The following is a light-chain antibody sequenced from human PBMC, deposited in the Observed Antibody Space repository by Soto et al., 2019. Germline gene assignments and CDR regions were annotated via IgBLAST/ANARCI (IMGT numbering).Light chain of an antibody. J-gene: IGKJ5*01. V-gene: IGKV3-11*01. CDR1: QSVHTF. CDR2: GAS. CDR3: HQRSNWPPDT. Sequence: EIRLTQSPDALSLSPEEGASLSCRASQSVHTFLAWYQQKPGQPPRLLIYGASTRATGVPARFSGSGSGTDFTLTISSLEPEDFAVYYCHQRSNWPPDTFGQGTRLEIK.